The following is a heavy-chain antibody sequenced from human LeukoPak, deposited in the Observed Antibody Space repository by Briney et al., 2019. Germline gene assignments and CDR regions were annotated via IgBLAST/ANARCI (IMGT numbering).Heavy chain of an antibody. CDR3: ATQYYDSSGYYPKLGYYFDY. V-gene: IGHV3-20*04. J-gene: IGHJ4*02. CDR2: INWNGGST. Sequence: GGSLRLSCAASGFTFDDYGMSWVRQAPGKGLEWVSGINWNGGSTGYADSVKGRFTISRDNAKNSLYLQMNSLRAEDTAVYYCATQYYDSSGYYPKLGYYFDYWGQGTLVTVSS. CDR1: GFTFDDYG. D-gene: IGHD3-22*01.